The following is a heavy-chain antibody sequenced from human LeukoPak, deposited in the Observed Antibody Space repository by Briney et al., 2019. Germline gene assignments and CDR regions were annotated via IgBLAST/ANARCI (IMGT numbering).Heavy chain of an antibody. CDR1: GGSFSGNQ. D-gene: IGHD3-3*01. CDR2: IIHNGST. V-gene: IGHV4-34*12. CDR3: ARIYEEGFWSGKWTFDI. J-gene: IGHJ3*02. Sequence: PSETLSLTCAVYGGSFSGNQWSWIRQSPGKGLEWIGEIIHNGSTNYNPSLKSRVTISVDTSKNQVSLKVRSVTAADTAVYYCARIYEEGFWSGKWTFDIWGQGTMVTVSS.